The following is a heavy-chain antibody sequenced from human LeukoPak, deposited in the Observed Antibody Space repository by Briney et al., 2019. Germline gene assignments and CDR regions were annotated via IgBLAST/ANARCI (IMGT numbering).Heavy chain of an antibody. Sequence: GGSLRLSCAASGFTFSDYYMSWIRQAPGKGLEWVSYISSSGSTIYCADSVKGRFTISRDNAKNSLYLQMNSLRAEDTAVYYCARDSLPWELLLDYWGQGTLVTVSS. CDR3: ARDSLPWELLLDY. D-gene: IGHD1-26*01. V-gene: IGHV3-11*01. CDR2: ISSSGSTI. CDR1: GFTFSDYY. J-gene: IGHJ4*02.